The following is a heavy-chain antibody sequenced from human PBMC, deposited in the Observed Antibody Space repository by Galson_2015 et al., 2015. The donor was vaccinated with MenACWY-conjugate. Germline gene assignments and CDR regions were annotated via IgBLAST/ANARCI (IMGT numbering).Heavy chain of an antibody. J-gene: IGHJ4*02. CDR3: NTDQISCEAYVHNCY. V-gene: IGHV3-15*07. CDR1: GITFKNAW. Sequence: SLRLSCAVSGITFKNAWMNWVRQTPGKGLEWVGRIKRMLLGGATDYAAPVKGRFTISRDDSKNTLYLKMNSLKTEDTAVYFCNTDQISCEAYVHNCYSGQATLGTVSS. CDR2: IKRMLLGGAT. D-gene: IGHD5-24*01.